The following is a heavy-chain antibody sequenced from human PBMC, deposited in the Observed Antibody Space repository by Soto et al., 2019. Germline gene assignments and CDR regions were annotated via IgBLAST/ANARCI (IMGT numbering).Heavy chain of an antibody. D-gene: IGHD6-19*01. J-gene: IGHJ3*02. V-gene: IGHV3-30*18. Sequence: QVQLVESGGGVVQPGRSLRLSCAASGFTFSSYGMHWVRQAPGKGLEWVAVISYDGSNKYYADSVKGRFTISRDNSMNKLYLQMNSLRAEDTAVYYCAKAFQLHSSGWYGSAFDIWGQGTMVTVSS. CDR2: ISYDGSNK. CDR3: AKAFQLHSSGWYGSAFDI. CDR1: GFTFSSYG.